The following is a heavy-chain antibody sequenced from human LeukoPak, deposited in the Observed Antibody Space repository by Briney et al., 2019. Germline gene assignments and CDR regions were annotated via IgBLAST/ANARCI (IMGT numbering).Heavy chain of an antibody. CDR2: ISDST. CDR3: AKDSSVPYGITN. J-gene: IGHJ4*02. D-gene: IGHD4-17*01. Sequence: GGSLRLSCAASEFTFSIYAMSWVRQAPGKGLEWVSAISDSTYYADSVKGRFTISRDNSKNTLYLQMNSLRAEDTAVYYCAKDSSVPYGITNWGQGTPVTVSS. V-gene: IGHV3-23*01. CDR1: EFTFSIYA.